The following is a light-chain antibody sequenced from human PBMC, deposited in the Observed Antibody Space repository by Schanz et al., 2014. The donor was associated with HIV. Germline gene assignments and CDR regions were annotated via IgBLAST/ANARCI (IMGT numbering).Light chain of an antibody. J-gene: IGKJ5*01. CDR1: QTVSSH. CDR2: GAS. V-gene: IGKV3-15*01. CDR3: QQYNDWPPIT. Sequence: EIVLTQSPGTLSLSPGERATLSCRASQTVSSHFLAWYQQKPGQAPRLLIYGASTRVTGIPARFSGSGSGTEFTLTISSLQSEDFAVYYCQQYNDWPPITFGQGTRLEIK.